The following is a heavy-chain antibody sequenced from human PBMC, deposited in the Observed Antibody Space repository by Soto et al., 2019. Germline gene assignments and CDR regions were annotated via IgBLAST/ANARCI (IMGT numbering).Heavy chain of an antibody. V-gene: IGHV3-30*18. CDR1: GLTFSGYG. CDR2: ISYDGSNR. CDR3: AKDRWRAATGTGILDY. D-gene: IGHD6-13*01. J-gene: IGHJ4*02. Sequence: QVQLVESGGGVAQPGRSLRLSCAPSGLTFSGYGMHWVRQAPGKGLEWVAVISYDGSNRYYADSVKGRFTISRDNSKNTLFLEMNSLRAEDAAVYYCAKDRWRAATGTGILDYWGQGSLVAVSS.